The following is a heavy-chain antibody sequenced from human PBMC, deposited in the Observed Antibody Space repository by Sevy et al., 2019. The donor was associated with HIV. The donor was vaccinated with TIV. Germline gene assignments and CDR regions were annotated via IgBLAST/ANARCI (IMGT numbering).Heavy chain of an antibody. D-gene: IGHD2-8*02. V-gene: IGHV3-30*04. CDR2: ISFDGRNE. J-gene: IGHJ4*01. Sequence: GGSLRLSCAASGFTFGNHAIHWVRQAPGKGLEWVAIISFDGRNERYADSVKGRFTISRDICKNTLYLQMTRLRTEDVAVYYCARDHCTAGACFKSGYFDYWGQGTLVTVSS. CDR1: GFTFGNHA. CDR3: ARDHCTAGACFKSGYFDY.